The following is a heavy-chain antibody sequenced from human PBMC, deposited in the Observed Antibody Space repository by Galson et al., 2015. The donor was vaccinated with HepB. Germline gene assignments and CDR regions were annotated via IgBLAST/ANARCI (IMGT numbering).Heavy chain of an antibody. CDR1: GFRFTNYW. D-gene: IGHD2-2*01. J-gene: IGHJ6*03. CDR3: VRDLVPGTYCSRATCTNEFYYYMDV. Sequence: SLRLSCAASGFRFTNYWMSWVRQAPGKGLEWVATIKEDGTENYYVDSVRGRFTISRDNARNSLHLHMNSLRGDDTAVFYCVRDLVPGTYCSRATCTNEFYYYMDVWGKGTTVSVSS. V-gene: IGHV3-7*03. CDR2: IKEDGTEN.